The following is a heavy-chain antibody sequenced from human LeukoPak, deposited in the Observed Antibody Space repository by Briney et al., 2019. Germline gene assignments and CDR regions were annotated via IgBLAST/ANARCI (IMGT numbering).Heavy chain of an antibody. V-gene: IGHV4-39*02. J-gene: IGHJ4*02. Sequence: SETLSLTCTVSGGSIRSSYYYWGWIRQPPGKGLEWIGSIYDSGSTYYNPSLKSRVTISVDTSKNQFSLKLNSVTAADTAVYYCARDMAVADRFDYWGQGTLVTVSS. CDR3: ARDMAVADRFDY. D-gene: IGHD6-19*01. CDR2: IYDSGST. CDR1: GGSIRSSYYY.